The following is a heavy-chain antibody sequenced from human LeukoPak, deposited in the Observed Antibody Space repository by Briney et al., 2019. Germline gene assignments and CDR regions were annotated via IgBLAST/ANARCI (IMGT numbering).Heavy chain of an antibody. CDR1: GFTFSSYS. D-gene: IGHD3-22*01. Sequence: GGSLRPSCAASGFTFSSYSMNWVRQAPGKGLEWVSSISSSSYIYYADSVKGRFTISRDNAKNSLYLQMNSLRAEDTAVYYCARENYYDSSGYFGYWGQGTLVTVSS. CDR3: ARENYYDSSGYFGY. J-gene: IGHJ4*02. V-gene: IGHV3-21*01. CDR2: ISSSSYI.